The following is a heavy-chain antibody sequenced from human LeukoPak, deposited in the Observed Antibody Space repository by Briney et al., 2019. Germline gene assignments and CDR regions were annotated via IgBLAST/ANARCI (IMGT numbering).Heavy chain of an antibody. CDR3: AGGRSVMGDY. D-gene: IGHD2-21*01. CDR1: GGSFSGYY. V-gene: IGHV4-34*01. Sequence: SETLSLTCAVYGGSFSGYYWSWIRQPPGKGLEWIGEINHSGSTNYNPSLKSRVTISVDTSKNQFSLKLSSVTAADTAVYYCAGGRSVMGDYWGQGTLVTVSS. CDR2: INHSGST. J-gene: IGHJ4*02.